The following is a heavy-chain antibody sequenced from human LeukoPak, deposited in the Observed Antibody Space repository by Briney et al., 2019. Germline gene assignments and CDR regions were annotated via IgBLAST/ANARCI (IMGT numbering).Heavy chain of an antibody. CDR1: GGSISSSGYD. CDR3: AGRGGFSSGSDDAFDI. V-gene: IGHV4-39*01. CDR2: IDYSGST. J-gene: IGHJ3*02. D-gene: IGHD6-19*01. Sequence: SETLSLTCTVAGGSISSSGYDWGWIREPPGKGLEWIVSIDYSGSTYYNPSLKSRVTISVDTSKNQFSLKLSSVTAADTAVYYCAGRGGFSSGSDDAFDIWGQGTMVTVSS.